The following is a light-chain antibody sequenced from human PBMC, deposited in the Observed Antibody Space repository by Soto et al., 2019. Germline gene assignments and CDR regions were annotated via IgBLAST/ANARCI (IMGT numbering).Light chain of an antibody. CDR1: QSVDSIY. Sequence: EIVLTQSPATLSLSPGERATLSCRASQSVDSIYLAWYQQKPGQAPRLLIYGASNRATGIPDRFSGSGSGTDFTLTISRLEPEDFAVYYCQQYGRSSWTFGQGTKVDIK. CDR3: QQYGRSSWT. J-gene: IGKJ1*01. CDR2: GAS. V-gene: IGKV3-20*01.